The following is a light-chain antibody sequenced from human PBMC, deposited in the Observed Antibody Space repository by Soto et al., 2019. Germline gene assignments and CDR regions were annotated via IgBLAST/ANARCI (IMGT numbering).Light chain of an antibody. CDR2: GAS. CDR1: QSVSSTY. CDR3: QYYGSSPWT. Sequence: EIVLTQSPGTLSLSPGERATLSCRASQSVSSTYLAWYQHKPGQAPRLLNYGASSRATGIPDRFSGSGSGTDFTLTISRLEPEDFAVYYCQYYGSSPWTFGQGTKVEIK. V-gene: IGKV3-20*01. J-gene: IGKJ1*01.